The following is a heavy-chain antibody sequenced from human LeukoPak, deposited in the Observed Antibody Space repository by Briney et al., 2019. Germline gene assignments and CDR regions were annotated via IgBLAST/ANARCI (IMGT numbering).Heavy chain of an antibody. V-gene: IGHV7-4-1*02. Sequence: ASVKVSCKASGYTFTSYYMHWVRQAPGQGLEWMGWINTNTGNLKYAQGFTGRFVFSLDTSVSTAYLQISSLKAEDTAVYYCARVGEFGYSSGWTTFDYWGQGTLVTVSS. CDR1: GYTFTSYY. D-gene: IGHD6-19*01. J-gene: IGHJ4*02. CDR3: ARVGEFGYSSGWTTFDY. CDR2: INTNTGNL.